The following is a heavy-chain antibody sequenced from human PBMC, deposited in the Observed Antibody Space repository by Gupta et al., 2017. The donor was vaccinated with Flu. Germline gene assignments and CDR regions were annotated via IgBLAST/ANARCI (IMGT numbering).Heavy chain of an antibody. D-gene: IGHD2-8*02. Sequence: DVRLVQSGAEVKKPGESLKISCKGSRYDFTNYWIGWVRQVPGKGLEWMGIIYPADSDTRYSPSFQGQVTISADKSITTAYLQWSSLKASDTATYYCARQPITSAGGYWFDPWGQGTLVTVSS. CDR3: ARQPITSAGGYWFDP. V-gene: IGHV5-51*01. CDR1: RYDFTNYW. J-gene: IGHJ5*02. CDR2: IYPADSDT.